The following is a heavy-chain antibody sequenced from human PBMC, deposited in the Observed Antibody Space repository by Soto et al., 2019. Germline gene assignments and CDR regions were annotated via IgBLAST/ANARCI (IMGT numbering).Heavy chain of an antibody. CDR1: GFTFSSYS. D-gene: IGHD6-13*01. J-gene: IGHJ6*02. V-gene: IGHV3-48*02. CDR2: ISSSSSTI. CDR3: ARNHGYSSSWYYYYYGMDV. Sequence: GGSLRLPCAASGFTFSSYSMNWVRQAPGKGLEWVSYISSSSSTIYYADSVKGRFTISRDNAKNSLYLQMNSLRDEDTAVYYCARNHGYSSSWYYYYYGMDVWGQGTTVTVSS.